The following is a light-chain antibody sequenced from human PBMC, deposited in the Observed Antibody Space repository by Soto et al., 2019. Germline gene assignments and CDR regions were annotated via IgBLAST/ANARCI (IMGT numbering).Light chain of an antibody. CDR2: GAS. CDR3: QQYGSSPLT. J-gene: IGKJ1*01. CDR1: QSVSSY. V-gene: IGKV3-20*01. Sequence: EIVLTQSPGTLSLSPGERATLSCRASQSVSSYLAWYQQKPGQAPRLLIYGASSRATGIPGRFSGSGSGTDFTLTISRLEPEDFAVYYCQQYGSSPLTFGQGTKVDIK.